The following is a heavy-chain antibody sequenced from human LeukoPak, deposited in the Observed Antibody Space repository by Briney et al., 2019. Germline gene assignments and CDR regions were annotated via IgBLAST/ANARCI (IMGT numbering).Heavy chain of an antibody. CDR1: GFTFSNYW. CDR3: ARETTTLGYYYDSSGYVTL. D-gene: IGHD3-22*01. CDR2: ISSSGSTI. Sequence: GGSLRPSCAASGFTFSNYWMSWIRQAPGKGLEWVSYISSSGSTIYYADSVKGRFTISRDNAKNSLYLQMNSLRAEDTAVYYCARETTTLGYYYDSSGYVTLWGQGTLVTVSS. V-gene: IGHV3-11*01. J-gene: IGHJ4*02.